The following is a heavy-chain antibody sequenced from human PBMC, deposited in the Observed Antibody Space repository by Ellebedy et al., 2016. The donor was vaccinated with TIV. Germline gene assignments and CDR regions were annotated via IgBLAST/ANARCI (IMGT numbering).Heavy chain of an antibody. J-gene: IGHJ4*02. CDR3: VKGLGFTSGWFPYFDF. CDR2: ISGNGGTT. V-gene: IGHV3-64D*06. Sequence: GASLKISCSASGFTFSTYAMHWVRQAPGKGLEYVSVISGNGGTTYFADSVQGRFTIPRDNSKNTLYLQMSSLRSEDTAVYYCVKGLGFTSGWFPYFDFWGQGTLVTVSS. D-gene: IGHD6-19*01. CDR1: GFTFSTYA.